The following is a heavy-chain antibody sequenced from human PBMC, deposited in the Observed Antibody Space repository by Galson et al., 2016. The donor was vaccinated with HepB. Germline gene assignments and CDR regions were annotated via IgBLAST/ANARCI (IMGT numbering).Heavy chain of an antibody. V-gene: IGHV4-59*12. CDR1: DGSISPYS. CDR3: ARFSWVSYFDF. Sequence: ETLSLTCTVSDGSISPYSWSWIRQPPGKGLEWIGYLYYSGTATYNPSLRRRVTISLDTSKNQFSLSLRSVTAADTAVYYCARFSWVSYFDFWGPGTLVAVAS. J-gene: IGHJ4*02. D-gene: IGHD3-16*01. CDR2: LYYSGTA.